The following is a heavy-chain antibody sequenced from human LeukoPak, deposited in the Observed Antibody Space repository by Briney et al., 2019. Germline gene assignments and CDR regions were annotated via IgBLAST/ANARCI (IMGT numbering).Heavy chain of an antibody. D-gene: IGHD6-6*01. J-gene: IGHJ3*02. V-gene: IGHV4-59*01. CDR3: ARFIAAGNLDAFDI. CDR2: IYYSGST. CDR1: GGSISSYY. Sequence: KPSETLSLTCTVSGGSISSYYWSWIRQPPGKGLEWIGYIYYSGSTNYNPSLKSRVTISVDTSKNQFSLKLSSVTAADTAVYYCARFIAAGNLDAFDIWGQGTMVTVSS.